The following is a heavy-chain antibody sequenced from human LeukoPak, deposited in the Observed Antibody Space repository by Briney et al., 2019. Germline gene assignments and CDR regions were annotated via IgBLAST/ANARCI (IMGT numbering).Heavy chain of an antibody. CDR2: ISYDGSNK. Sequence: PGRSLRLSCAASGFTFSSYAMHWVRQAPGKGLEWVAVISYDGSNKYYADSVKGRFTISRDNSKNTLYLQMNSLRAEDTAVYYCAKDLGRITMIVVVISAFDYWGQGTLVTVSS. D-gene: IGHD3-22*01. V-gene: IGHV3-30-3*01. J-gene: IGHJ4*02. CDR3: AKDLGRITMIVVVISAFDY. CDR1: GFTFSSYA.